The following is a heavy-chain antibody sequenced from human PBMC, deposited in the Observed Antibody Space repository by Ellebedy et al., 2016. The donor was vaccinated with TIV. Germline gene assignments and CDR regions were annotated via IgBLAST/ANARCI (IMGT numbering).Heavy chain of an antibody. V-gene: IGHV3-23*01. D-gene: IGHD4-23*01. Sequence: GESLKISCAASGFTFSSHAMSCVRQAPGKGLEWVSSITESGGNTYYADSVKGRFTISRDNSKDTLYLQMNSLRAEDTAIYYCAREPVGVGPAFDVWGQGTMVTVSS. J-gene: IGHJ3*01. CDR3: AREPVGVGPAFDV. CDR2: ITESGGNT. CDR1: GFTFSSHA.